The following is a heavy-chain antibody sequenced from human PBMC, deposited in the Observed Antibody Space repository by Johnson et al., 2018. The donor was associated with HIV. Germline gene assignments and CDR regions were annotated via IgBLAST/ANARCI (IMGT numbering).Heavy chain of an antibody. CDR2: IGTAGDT. D-gene: IGHD4-11*01. CDR3: ARETVTSGAFDI. Sequence: VQLVESGGGLVQPGGSLRLSCAASGFTFSSYDMHWVRQATGKGLEWVSAIGTAGDTYYPGSVKGRFTISRENAKNSLYLQMNSLRAGDTAVYYCARETVTSGAFDIWGQGTMVIVSS. V-gene: IGHV3-13*01. J-gene: IGHJ3*02. CDR1: GFTFSSYD.